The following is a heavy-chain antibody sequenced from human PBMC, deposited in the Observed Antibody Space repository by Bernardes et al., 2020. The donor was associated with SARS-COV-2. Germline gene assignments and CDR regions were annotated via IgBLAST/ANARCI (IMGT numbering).Heavy chain of an antibody. Sequence: VGSLRLSCAASGFTFSSYSMNWVRQAPGKGLEWVSSISSSSSYIYYADSVKGRFTISRDNAKNSLYLQMNSLRAEDTAVYYCARDLEGYCSSTSCYSDAFDIWGQGTMVTVSS. J-gene: IGHJ3*02. D-gene: IGHD2-2*01. CDR2: ISSSSSYI. V-gene: IGHV3-21*01. CDR1: GFTFSSYS. CDR3: ARDLEGYCSSTSCYSDAFDI.